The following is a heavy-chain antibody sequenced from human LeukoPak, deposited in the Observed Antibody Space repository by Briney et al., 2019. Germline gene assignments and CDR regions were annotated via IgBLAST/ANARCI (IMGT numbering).Heavy chain of an antibody. CDR2: IHPNSGGT. D-gene: IGHD2-21*02. CDR3: ARDLELVVVTASTFDY. V-gene: IGHV1-2*02. CDR1: GYTFTSYY. J-gene: IGHJ4*02. Sequence: ASVKVSCKASGYTFTSYYMHWVRQAPGHGLEWMGWIHPNSGGTNYAQKFQGRVTMTRHTSISTAHTELSRLRSDDTAVYYCARDLELVVVTASTFDYWGQGTLVTVSS.